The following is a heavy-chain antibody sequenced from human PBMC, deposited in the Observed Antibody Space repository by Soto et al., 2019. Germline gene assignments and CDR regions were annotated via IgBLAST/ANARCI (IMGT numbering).Heavy chain of an antibody. Sequence: QVQLVQSGAEVKKPGSSVKVSCKASGGTFSSYAISWVRQAPGQGLEWMGGIIPIFDTTNYAQKFQGRVTITADKSTSTAYMELSSLRSEDTAVYYGARSQGSSTSLEIYYYYYYGMDVWGQGTTVTVSS. D-gene: IGHD2-2*01. CDR3: ARSQGSSTSLEIYYYYYYGMDV. J-gene: IGHJ6*02. CDR2: IIPIFDTT. V-gene: IGHV1-69*06. CDR1: GGTFSSYA.